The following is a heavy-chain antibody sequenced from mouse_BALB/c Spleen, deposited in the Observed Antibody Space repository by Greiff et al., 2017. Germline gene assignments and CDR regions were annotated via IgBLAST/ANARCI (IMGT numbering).Heavy chain of an antibody. J-gene: IGHJ4*01. D-gene: IGHD2-1*01. CDR2: IDPANGNT. Sequence: EVQLQQSGAELVKPGASVKLSCTASGFNIKDTYMHWVKQRPEQGLEWIGRIDPANGNTKYDPKFQGKATITADTSSNTAYLQLSSPTSEDTAVYYCARDYGNYDYYAMDYWGQGTSVTVSS. CDR3: ARDYGNYDYYAMDY. CDR1: GFNIKDTY. V-gene: IGHV14-3*02.